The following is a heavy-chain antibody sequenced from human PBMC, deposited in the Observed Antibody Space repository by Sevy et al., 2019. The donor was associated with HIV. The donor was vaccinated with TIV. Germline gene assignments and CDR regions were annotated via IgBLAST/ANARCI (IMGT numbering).Heavy chain of an antibody. CDR2: ISGSGGST. CDR3: AKVLKDYYDSSGYPDPYDY. D-gene: IGHD3-22*01. V-gene: IGHV3-23*01. J-gene: IGHJ4*02. CDR1: GFTFSSYA. Sequence: GGSLRLSCAASGFTFSSYAMSWVRQAPGKGLEWVSAISGSGGSTYYADSVKDRFTISRDNSKNTLYLQMNSLRAEDTAVYYCAKVLKDYYDSSGYPDPYDYWGQGTLVTVSS.